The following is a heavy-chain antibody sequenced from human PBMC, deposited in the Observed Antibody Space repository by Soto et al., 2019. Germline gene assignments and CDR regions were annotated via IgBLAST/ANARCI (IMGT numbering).Heavy chain of an antibody. J-gene: IGHJ3*02. CDR3: ARGSQLERDALDI. V-gene: IGHV4-31*03. Sequence: QVQLQESGPGLVKPSQTLSLTCSVSGVSINSGGYYWSWIRHHPGKGLEWIGYIYYTGHTLYNPYLKSRVAMSLDTSKNQFSLKLRSVTAADTAVYYCARGSQLERDALDIWGQGTMVTVSS. CDR2: IYYTGHT. CDR1: GVSINSGGYY. D-gene: IGHD1-1*01.